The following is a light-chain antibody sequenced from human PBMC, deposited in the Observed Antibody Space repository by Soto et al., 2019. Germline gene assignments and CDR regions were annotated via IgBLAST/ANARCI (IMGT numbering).Light chain of an antibody. CDR1: QRVSSSY. CDR2: GAS. Sequence: ENVLTQSPGTLSLTPGERATLSCRASQRVSSSYLAWYQQKPGQAPRLLIYGASSRATGIPDRFSGSGSGTDFTLTISRLEPEDFAMYYCHQYGSSPPVTFGQGTRLEIK. CDR3: HQYGSSPPVT. J-gene: IGKJ5*01. V-gene: IGKV3-20*01.